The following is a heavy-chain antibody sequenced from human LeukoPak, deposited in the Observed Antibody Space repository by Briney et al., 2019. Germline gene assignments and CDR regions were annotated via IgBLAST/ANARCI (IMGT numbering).Heavy chain of an antibody. CDR3: AKHLGYSSSHMDY. CDR2: ISGSGVST. J-gene: IGHJ4*02. CDR1: GLTFSSYA. Sequence: PGGSLRLSCAASGLTFSSYAMSWVRQAPGKGLEWVSAISGSGVSTYYADSVKGRFTISRDNSKNTLYLRMNSLRDEDTAVYYCAKHLGYSSSHMDYWGQGTLVTVSS. D-gene: IGHD6-13*01. V-gene: IGHV3-23*01.